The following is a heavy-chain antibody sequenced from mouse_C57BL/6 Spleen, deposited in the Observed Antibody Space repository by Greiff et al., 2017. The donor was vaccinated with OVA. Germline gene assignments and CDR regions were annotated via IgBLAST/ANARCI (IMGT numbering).Heavy chain of an antibody. J-gene: IGHJ1*03. CDR1: GYTFTSYW. CDR2: INPSSGYT. D-gene: IGHD2-5*01. Sequence: QVQLKESGAELAKPGASVKLSCKASGYTFTSYWMHWVKQRPGQGLEWIGYINPSSGYTKYNQKFKDKATLTADKSSSTAYMQLSSLTYEDSAVYYCARDYSNYDWYFDVWGTGTTVTVSS. CDR3: ARDYSNYDWYFDV. V-gene: IGHV1-7*01.